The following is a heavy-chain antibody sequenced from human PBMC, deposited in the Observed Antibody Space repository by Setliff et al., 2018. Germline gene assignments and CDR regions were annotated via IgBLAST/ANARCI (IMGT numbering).Heavy chain of an antibody. Sequence: ASVKVSCKASGYTFTSYAMHWVRQAPGQRLEWMGWINAGNGNTKYSQKFQGRVTITRDTSANTAYMELSSLRSEDTAVYYCARSPKLLLEPDYWGQGTLVTVSS. D-gene: IGHD2-2*01. CDR3: ARSPKLLLEPDY. CDR2: INAGNGNT. J-gene: IGHJ4*02. V-gene: IGHV1-3*01. CDR1: GYTFTSYA.